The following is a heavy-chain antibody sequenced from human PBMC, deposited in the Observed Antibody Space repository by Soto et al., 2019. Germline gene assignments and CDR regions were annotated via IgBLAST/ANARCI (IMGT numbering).Heavy chain of an antibody. V-gene: IGHV3-30*18. J-gene: IGHJ6*02. CDR1: GFTFSSYG. Sequence: QVQLVESGGGVVQPGRSLRLSCAASGFTFSSYGMHWVRQAPGKGLEWVAVISYDGSNKYYADSVQGRFTISRDNSKNAVYLQMNSLRAEDTAVYYCAKDGGGDIVVVVAAEDYYGMDVWVQGTTVTVSS. CDR3: AKDGGGDIVVVVAAEDYYGMDV. D-gene: IGHD2-15*01. CDR2: ISYDGSNK.